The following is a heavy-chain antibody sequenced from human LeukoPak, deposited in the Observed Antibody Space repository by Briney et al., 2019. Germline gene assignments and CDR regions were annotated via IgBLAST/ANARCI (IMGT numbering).Heavy chain of an antibody. Sequence: SETLSLTCAVSGGSISSSSYYWGWIRQPPGKGLAWIGSIYYSGSTYYNPSLKGRVTISIDTSKNQFSLRLSSVTAADTAVYYCARVSLGRGYYFDYWGQGTLVTVSS. CDR3: ARVSLGRGYYFDY. D-gene: IGHD3-16*01. V-gene: IGHV4-39*07. CDR2: IYYSGST. J-gene: IGHJ4*02. CDR1: GGSISSSSYY.